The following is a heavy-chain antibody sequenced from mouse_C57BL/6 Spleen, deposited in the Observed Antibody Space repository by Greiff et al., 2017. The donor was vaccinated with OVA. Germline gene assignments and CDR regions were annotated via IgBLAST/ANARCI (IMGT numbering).Heavy chain of an antibody. D-gene: IGHD2-3*01. V-gene: IGHV1-54*01. Sequence: QVQLKQSGAELVRPGTSVKVSCKASGYAFTNYLIEWVKQRPGQGLEWIGVINPGSGGTNYNEKFKGKATLTADKSSSTAYMQLSSLTSEDSAVYFCARWVYDGYYDDWGQGTTLTVSS. CDR2: INPGSGGT. CDR3: ARWVYDGYYDD. CDR1: GYAFTNYL. J-gene: IGHJ2*01.